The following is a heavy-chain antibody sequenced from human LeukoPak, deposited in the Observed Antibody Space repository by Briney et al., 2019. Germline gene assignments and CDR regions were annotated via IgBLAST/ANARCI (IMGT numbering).Heavy chain of an antibody. Sequence: SETLSLTCAVSGHSISSSDYYWGWIRQPPGKGLEWIGTIFHTGNTYYKSSLKSRVTISVDKSKNQFSLKLSSVTAADTAVYYCARAVVPLWFDYWGQGTLVTVSS. V-gene: IGHV4-39*07. CDR2: IFHTGNT. CDR1: GHSISSSDYY. CDR3: ARAVVPLWFDY. J-gene: IGHJ4*02. D-gene: IGHD2-2*01.